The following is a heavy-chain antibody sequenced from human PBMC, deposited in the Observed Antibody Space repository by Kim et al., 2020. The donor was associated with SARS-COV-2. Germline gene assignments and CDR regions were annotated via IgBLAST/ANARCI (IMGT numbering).Heavy chain of an antibody. CDR2: IIPIFGTA. D-gene: IGHD3-22*01. CDR3: ARAPLDYYDSSGYYYSDY. V-gene: IGHV1-69*13. Sequence: SVKVSCKASGGTFSSYAISWVRQAPGQGLEWMGGIIPIFGTANYAQKFQGRVTITADESTSTAYMELSSLRSEDTAVYYCARAPLDYYDSSGYYYSDYWGQGTLVTVSS. CDR1: GGTFSSYA. J-gene: IGHJ4*02.